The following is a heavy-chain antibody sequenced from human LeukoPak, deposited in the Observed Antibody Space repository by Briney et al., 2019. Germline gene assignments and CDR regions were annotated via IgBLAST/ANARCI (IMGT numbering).Heavy chain of an antibody. J-gene: IGHJ5*02. CDR2: IKSKTDGGTT. V-gene: IGHV3-15*01. Sequence: ETLSLTCTVSGGSISSYYWSWIRQPPGKGLEWIGCIKSKTDGGTTDYAAPVKGRFTISRDDSKNTLYLQMNSLKTEDTAVYYCTTGVLGLKQLVRPWGQGTLVTVSS. CDR3: TTGVLGLKQLVRP. CDR1: GGSISSYY. D-gene: IGHD6-6*01.